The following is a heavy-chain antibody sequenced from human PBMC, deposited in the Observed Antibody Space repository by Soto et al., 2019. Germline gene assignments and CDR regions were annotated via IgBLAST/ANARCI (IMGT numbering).Heavy chain of an antibody. CDR1: GFTFTSYV. J-gene: IGHJ4*02. V-gene: IGHV3-23*01. CDR3: AKSGHIMGSYDY. D-gene: IGHD1-26*01. CDR2: ISGSGGRT. Sequence: PGGSLRLSCAASGFTFTSYVMSWVRQAPGKGLEWISGISGSGGRTYYADSVKGRSTISRDTSKNTLYLQMNSLRVEDTAVYYCAKSGHIMGSYDYWGQGTLVTVSS.